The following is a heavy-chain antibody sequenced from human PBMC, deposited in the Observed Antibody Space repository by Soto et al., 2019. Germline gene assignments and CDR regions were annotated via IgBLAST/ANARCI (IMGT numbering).Heavy chain of an antibody. V-gene: IGHV4-59*11. CDR1: GGSMSSHY. J-gene: IGHJ4*02. D-gene: IGHD3-16*01. CDR3: ARADPDASVGY. CDR2: ISYSGST. Sequence: SETLSLTCAVSGGSMSSHYWTWLRQPPGKGLEWIGYISYSGSTYYNPSLKSRVTISADTSRNQFSLKLSSVIAADTAVYYCARADPDASVGYWGQGTLVTVSS.